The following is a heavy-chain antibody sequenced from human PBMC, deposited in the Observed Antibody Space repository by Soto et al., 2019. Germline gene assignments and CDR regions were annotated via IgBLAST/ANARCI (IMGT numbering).Heavy chain of an antibody. J-gene: IGHJ5*02. CDR2: IYYSGST. CDR3: ARDYRKFDP. CDR1: GGSVSSGSYY. V-gene: IGHV4-61*01. Sequence: PSETLSLTCTVSGGSVSSGSYYWSWIRQPPGKGLEWIGYIYYSGSTNYNPSLKSRVTISVDTSKNQFSLKLSSVTAAYTAVYYCARDYRKFDPWGQGTLVTVSS.